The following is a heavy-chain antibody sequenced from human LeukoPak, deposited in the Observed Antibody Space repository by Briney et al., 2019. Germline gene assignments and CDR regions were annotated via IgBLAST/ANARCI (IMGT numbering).Heavy chain of an antibody. J-gene: IGHJ4*02. CDR3: ARETRVRWTDY. V-gene: IGHV3-74*01. Sequence: PGGSLRLSCAASGFTFSNYWMHWVRQAPGKGLVWVSRINSDGRSTNYADSVKGRFTISRDDAKNSLYLQMNSLRAEDTAVYYCARETRVRWTDYWGQGILVTVSS. CDR1: GFTFSNYW. CDR2: INSDGRST. D-gene: IGHD5-24*01.